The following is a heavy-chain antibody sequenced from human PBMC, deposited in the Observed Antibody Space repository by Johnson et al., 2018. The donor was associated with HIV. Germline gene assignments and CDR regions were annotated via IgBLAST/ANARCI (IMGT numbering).Heavy chain of an antibody. CDR2: ISSSGSII. D-gene: IGHD2-8*01. J-gene: IGHJ3*02. V-gene: IGHV3-11*04. CDR1: GFTFSDYY. CDR3: ARGDCTHGVCPPPRRDAFDI. Sequence: QVQLVESGGGLVKPGGSLRLSCAASGFTFSDYYMSWIRQAPGKGLEWVSYISSSGSIIYYADSVKGRFTISRDNAKNSLYLQMNSLRAEDTAVYYCARGDCTHGVCPPPRRDAFDIWGQGTMVTVSS.